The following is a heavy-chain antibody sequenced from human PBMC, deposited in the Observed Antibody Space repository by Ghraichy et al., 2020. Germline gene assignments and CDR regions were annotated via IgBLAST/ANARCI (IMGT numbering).Heavy chain of an antibody. J-gene: IGHJ3*02. CDR3: AKATLNQWLSQPEDYAFDI. CDR1: GFTFSSYA. D-gene: IGHD6-19*01. Sequence: GESLNISCAASGFTFSSYAMSWVRQAPGKGLEWVSAISGGGGSTYYADSVKGRFTISRDNSKNTLYLQMNSLRAEDTAVYYCAKATLNQWLSQPEDYAFDIWGQGTMVTVSS. V-gene: IGHV3-23*01. CDR2: ISGGGGST.